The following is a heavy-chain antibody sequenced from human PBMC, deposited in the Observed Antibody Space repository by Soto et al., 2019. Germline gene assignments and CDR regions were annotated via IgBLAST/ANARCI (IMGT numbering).Heavy chain of an antibody. CDR1: GYTFTSYD. D-gene: IGHD3-16*02. J-gene: IGHJ6*03. Sequence: QVQLVQSGAEVKKPGASVKVSCKASGYTFTSYDINWVRQATGQGLEWMGWMNPNSGNTGYAQKFQGRVTMTRNTSIRTAYMELSSLRSEDTAVYYCARQPYDYIWGSYRYTYYYYYYMDVWGKGTTVTVSS. CDR3: ARQPYDYIWGSYRYTYYYYYYMDV. V-gene: IGHV1-8*01. CDR2: MNPNSGNT.